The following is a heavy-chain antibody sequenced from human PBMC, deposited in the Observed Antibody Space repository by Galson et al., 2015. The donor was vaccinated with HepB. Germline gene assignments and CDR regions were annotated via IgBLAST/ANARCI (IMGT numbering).Heavy chain of an antibody. CDR1: GYTFTNYG. V-gene: IGHV1-18*01. CDR2: ISAYNGNT. D-gene: IGHD1-26*01. J-gene: IGHJ4*02. Sequence: SVKVSCKASGYTFTNYGISWVRQAPGQGLEWMGWISAYNGNTNYVQKLQGRVTMTTDTSTNTAYMELRSLRSDDTAVYYCARDENIVGGRTFDYWGQGTLVTVPS. CDR3: ARDENIVGGRTFDY.